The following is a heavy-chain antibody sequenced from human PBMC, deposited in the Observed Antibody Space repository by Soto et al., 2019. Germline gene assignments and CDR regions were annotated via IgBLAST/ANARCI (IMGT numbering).Heavy chain of an antibody. V-gene: IGHV4-39*07. CDR1: GGSISSSSYY. Sequence: SETLSLTCTVSGGSISSSSYYWGWIRQPPGKGLEWIGSIYYSGSTYYNPSLKSRVTISVDTSKNQFSLKLSSVTAADMAVYYCARVRDGDYYYYYMDVWGKGTTVTVSS. D-gene: IGHD4-17*01. CDR2: IYYSGST. CDR3: ARVRDGDYYYYYMDV. J-gene: IGHJ6*03.